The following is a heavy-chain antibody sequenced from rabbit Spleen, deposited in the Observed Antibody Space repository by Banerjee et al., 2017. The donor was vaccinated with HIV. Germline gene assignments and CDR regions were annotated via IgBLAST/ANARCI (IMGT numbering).Heavy chain of an antibody. CDR3: ARGSAAMTMLITGYYLNL. CDR2: IYADRSGST. Sequence: LEESGGGLVKPEGSLTLTCKASGVSFNDKDVMCWVRQTPGKGLECIACIYADRSGSTYYANWAKGRFTISRTSSTTVTLEMTSLTAADTATYFCARGSAAMTMLITGYYLNLWGPGTLVTVS. D-gene: IGHD2-1*01. CDR1: GVSFNDKDV. V-gene: IGHV1S45*01. J-gene: IGHJ4*01.